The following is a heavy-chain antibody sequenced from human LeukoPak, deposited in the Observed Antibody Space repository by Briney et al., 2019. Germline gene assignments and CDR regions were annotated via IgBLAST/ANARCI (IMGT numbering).Heavy chain of an antibody. D-gene: IGHD5-24*01. CDR3: STRDQSRTDVVPPDY. CDR1: GASVSSDNW. Sequence: SETLSLTCVVSGASVSSDNWWTWVRQPPGKGLEWIGEIHQRGNTNYNPSLMGRVTISIDKSRNYFSLNLRYVTAADTAVYYCSTRDQSRTDVVPPDYWGQGILVTVSS. J-gene: IGHJ4*02. CDR2: IHQRGNT. V-gene: IGHV4/OR15-8*02.